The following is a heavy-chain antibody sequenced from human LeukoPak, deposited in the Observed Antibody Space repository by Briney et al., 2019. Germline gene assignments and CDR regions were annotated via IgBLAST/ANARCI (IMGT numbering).Heavy chain of an antibody. V-gene: IGHV3-23*01. J-gene: IGHJ4*02. D-gene: IGHD3-10*01. Sequence: GGSLRLSCAASGFTFSSYAMSWVCQAPGKGLEWVSAISGSGGSTYYADSVKGRFTISRDNSKNTLFLQMNSLRAEDTAVYYCAKRMSYTFHYWGQGTLVTVSS. CDR3: AKRMSYTFHY. CDR2: ISGSGGST. CDR1: GFTFSSYA.